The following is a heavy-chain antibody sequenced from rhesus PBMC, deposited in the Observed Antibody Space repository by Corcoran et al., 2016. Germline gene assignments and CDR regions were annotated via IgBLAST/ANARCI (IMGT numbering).Heavy chain of an antibody. J-gene: IGHJ4*01. V-gene: IGHV4-122*02. CDR2: ISYTGIT. CDR1: GYSINSGYG. CDR3: ARVFGLVSPLAFDY. Sequence: QLQLQESGPGLVQPSETLSLTCAVSGYSINSGYGWTWIRQPPGKGLECIVYISYTGITTYNPSLKSRVTISRDKSKNQFSHRLNSVTAADTAVYDCARVFGLVSPLAFDYWGQGVLVTGSS. D-gene: IGHD3-3*01.